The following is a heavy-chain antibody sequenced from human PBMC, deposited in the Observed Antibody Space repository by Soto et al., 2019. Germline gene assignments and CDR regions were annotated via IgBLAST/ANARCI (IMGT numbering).Heavy chain of an antibody. V-gene: IGHV1-18*01. J-gene: IGHJ5*02. D-gene: IGHD3-10*01. CDR3: ARDRGVGRRFGGDFDP. Sequence: ASVKVSCKASGYTFTSYGISWVRQAPGQGLEWMGWISAYNGNTNYAQKLQGRVTMTTDTSTSTAYMELRSLRSDDTAVYYCARDRGVGRRFGGDFDPWGQGTLVTVSS. CDR1: GYTFTSYG. CDR2: ISAYNGNT.